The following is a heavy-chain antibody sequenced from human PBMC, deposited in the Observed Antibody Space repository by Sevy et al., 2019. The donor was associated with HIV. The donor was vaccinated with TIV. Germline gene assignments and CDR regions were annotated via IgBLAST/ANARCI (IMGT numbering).Heavy chain of an antibody. J-gene: IGHJ2*01. CDR2: INPNNGKR. CDR1: GYRITIYG. V-gene: IGHV1-18*01. D-gene: IGHD3-22*01. CDR3: ARGLSFYYDCSGCYPDWYSDL. Sequence: ASVKVSCKGSGYRITIYGITWVRQAPGQGLEWMGWINPNNGKRNYAQKFQGRLTMTTDTSTSTAYMELRSLRSDDTAVYYCARGLSFYYDCSGCYPDWYSDLWGRGTLVTVSS.